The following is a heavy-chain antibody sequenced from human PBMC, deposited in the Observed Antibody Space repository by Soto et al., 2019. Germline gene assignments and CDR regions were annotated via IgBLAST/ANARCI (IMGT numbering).Heavy chain of an antibody. V-gene: IGHV3-23*01. CDR1: EFTFNNYG. CDR3: AKAATVVTLYYFDY. Sequence: GGSLRLSCAASEFTFNNYGMSWVRQAPGKGLEWVSAITDSGGSTYYADSVKGRFTISRDNSKNTVYLQMNSLRAEDTAVYYCAKAATVVTLYYFDYWGQGTLVTVSS. J-gene: IGHJ4*02. CDR2: ITDSGGST. D-gene: IGHD4-17*01.